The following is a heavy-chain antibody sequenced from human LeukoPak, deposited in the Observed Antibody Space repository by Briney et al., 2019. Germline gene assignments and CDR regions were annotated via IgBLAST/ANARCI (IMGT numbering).Heavy chain of an antibody. CDR1: GGSISGRNW. D-gene: IGHD2-15*01. Sequence: SSETLSLTCAVSGGSISGRNWWSWVRQPPGKGLEWIGQIHHSGGSNYNPSLKSRVTLSIDKSTNQFSLKLSSVTAADTAIYYFARDSPAYCSGNNCYNWYFDRWGRGILITVSS. V-gene: IGHV4-4*02. CDR3: ARDSPAYCSGNNCYNWYFDR. CDR2: IHHSGGS. J-gene: IGHJ2*01.